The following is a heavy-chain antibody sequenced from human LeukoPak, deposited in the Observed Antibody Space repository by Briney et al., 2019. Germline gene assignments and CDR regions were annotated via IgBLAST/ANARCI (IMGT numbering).Heavy chain of an antibody. V-gene: IGHV3-30*04. CDR2: ISYDGSNK. D-gene: IGHD3-16*01. Sequence: GGSLRLSCAASGFTFSSYAMHWVRQAPGKGLEWVAVISYDGSNKYYADSVKGRFTISRDNSKNTLYLQMNSLRAEDTAVYYCAKAYYDYVWGSSLPDYWGQGTLVTVSS. CDR1: GFTFSSYA. J-gene: IGHJ4*02. CDR3: AKAYYDYVWGSSLPDY.